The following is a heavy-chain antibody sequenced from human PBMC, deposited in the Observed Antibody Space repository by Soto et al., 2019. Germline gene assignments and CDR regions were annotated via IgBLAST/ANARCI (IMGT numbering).Heavy chain of an antibody. J-gene: IGHJ5*02. V-gene: IGHV4-39*01. CDR3: ARRTKDIVVVPAAMRGLNWFDP. D-gene: IGHD2-2*01. CDR2: IYYSGST. CDR1: GGSISSSSYY. Sequence: QLQLQESGPGLVKPSETLSLTCTVSGGSISSSSYYWGWIRQPPGKGLEWIGSIYYSGSTYYNPSLKSRVTISVDTSKNQFSLKLSSVTAADTAVYYCARRTKDIVVVPAAMRGLNWFDPWGQGTLVTVSS.